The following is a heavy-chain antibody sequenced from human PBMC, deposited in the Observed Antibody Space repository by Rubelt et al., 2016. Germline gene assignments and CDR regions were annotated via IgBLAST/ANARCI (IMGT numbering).Heavy chain of an antibody. V-gene: IGHV4-34*01. D-gene: IGHD2-2*03. CDR2: INHSGST. J-gene: IGHJ4*02. CDR1: GGSFSGYY. Sequence: QVQLQQWGAGLLKPSETLSLTCAVYGGSFSGYYWSWIRQPPGNGLEWIGEINHSGSTNYNPSLTSRVTLSVDTSKNQFSLKVGSVTAAEKAVYYCARVSLDIVVVPANYFDYWGQGTLVTVSS. CDR3: ARVSLDIVVVPANYFDY.